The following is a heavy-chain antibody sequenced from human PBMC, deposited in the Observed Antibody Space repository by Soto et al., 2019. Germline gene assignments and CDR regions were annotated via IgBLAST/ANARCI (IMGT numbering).Heavy chain of an antibody. CDR3: ARDLYSNWFDP. J-gene: IGHJ5*02. V-gene: IGHV4-61*01. CDR2: IYYSGST. D-gene: IGHD1-26*01. Sequence: PSETLSLTCTVSGCSVSSGSYYWSWIRQPPGKGLEWIGYIYYSGSTNYNPSLKSRVTISVDTSKNQFSLKLSSVTAADTAVYYCARDLYSNWFDPWGQGTLVTSPQ. CDR1: GCSVSSGSYY.